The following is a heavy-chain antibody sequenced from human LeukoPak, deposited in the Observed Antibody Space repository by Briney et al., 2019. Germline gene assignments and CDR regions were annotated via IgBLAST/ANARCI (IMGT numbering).Heavy chain of an antibody. V-gene: IGHV1-2*02. CDR3: ARSRDGYTGSFDY. J-gene: IGHJ4*02. D-gene: IGHD5-24*01. CDR2: INPNSGGT. CDR1: GYTFTGYY. Sequence: ASVKVSCKASGYTFTGYYMHWVRQAPGQGREWMGWINPNSGGTNYAQKFQSRVTMTRDTSISTAYMELSRLRSDDTAVYYCARSRDGYTGSFDYWGQGTLVTVSS.